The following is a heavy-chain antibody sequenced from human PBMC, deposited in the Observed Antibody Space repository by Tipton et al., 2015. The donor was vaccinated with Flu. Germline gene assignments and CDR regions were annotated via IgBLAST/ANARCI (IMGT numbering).Heavy chain of an antibody. D-gene: IGHD3-10*01. CDR3: AKDYYGSGTLYYFDY. CDR2: ISYDGSNK. CDR1: GFTFSSYG. Sequence: SLRLSCAASGFTFSSYGMHWVRQAPGKGLEWVAVISYDGSNKYHADSVKGRFTISRDNSKNTLYLQMNSLRAEDTAVYYCAKDYYGSGTLYYFDYWGQGTLVTVSS. J-gene: IGHJ4*02. V-gene: IGHV3-30*18.